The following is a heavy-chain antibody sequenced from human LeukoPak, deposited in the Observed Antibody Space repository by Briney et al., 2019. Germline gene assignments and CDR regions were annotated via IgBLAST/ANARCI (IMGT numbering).Heavy chain of an antibody. CDR3: TQGARADTYWYFDL. D-gene: IGHD3-16*01. CDR2: ISGSGGNT. Sequence: GGSLRLSCAASGFTFSTYAMSWVRQAPGKGLEWVSAISGSGGNTHYADSVKGRFTISRDNSKNTLYVQMNSLRVEDTAVYYCTQGARADTYWYFDLWDRGTLVTVAS. V-gene: IGHV3-23*01. J-gene: IGHJ2*01. CDR1: GFTFSTYA.